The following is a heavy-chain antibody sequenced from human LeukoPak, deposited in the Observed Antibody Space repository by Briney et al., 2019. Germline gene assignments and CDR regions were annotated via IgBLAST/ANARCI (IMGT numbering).Heavy chain of an antibody. D-gene: IGHD2/OR15-2a*01. J-gene: IGHJ4*02. Sequence: GGSLRLSCAASGFTFGSYWMHWVRQVPGKGPVWVSRINSGGSSTSYADSVKGRFTISRDNAKNTLYLQMNSLRVEDTAVYYCASTNRLDYWGQGTLVTVSS. CDR1: GFTFGSYW. CDR2: INSGGSST. CDR3: ASTNRLDY. V-gene: IGHV3-74*01.